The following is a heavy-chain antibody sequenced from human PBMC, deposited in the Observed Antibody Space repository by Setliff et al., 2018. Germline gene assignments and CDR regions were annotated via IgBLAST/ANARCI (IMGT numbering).Heavy chain of an antibody. D-gene: IGHD3-3*01. Sequence: ASVKVSCKASGYVFTSYGISWVRQAPGQGLEWMGWIRVHNGDTKFAQRFQGRITMTADTSTKTAFMGLTSLRSDDTAVYYCATLSFYYSFLDFWGKGTSVTVSS. J-gene: IGHJ6*04. CDR3: ATLSFYYSFLDF. CDR1: GYVFTSYG. V-gene: IGHV1-18*01. CDR2: IRVHNGDT.